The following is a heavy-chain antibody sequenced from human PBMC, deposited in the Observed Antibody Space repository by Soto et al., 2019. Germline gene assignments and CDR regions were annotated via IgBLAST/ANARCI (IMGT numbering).Heavy chain of an antibody. V-gene: IGHV3-30-3*01. D-gene: IGHD6-13*01. CDR2: ISYDGSNK. CDR3: AREWGIAASRGAFDI. J-gene: IGHJ3*02. Sequence: QVQLVESGGGVVQPGRSLRLSCAASGFTFSSYAMHWVRQAPGKGLEWVAVISYDGSNKYYADSVKGRFTISRDNSKNTLYLQMNSLRAEDTAVYYCAREWGIAASRGAFDIWGQGTMVTVSS. CDR1: GFTFSSYA.